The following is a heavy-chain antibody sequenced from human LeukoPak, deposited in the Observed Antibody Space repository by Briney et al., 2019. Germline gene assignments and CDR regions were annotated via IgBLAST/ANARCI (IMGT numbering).Heavy chain of an antibody. Sequence: GASLTLSFTGSGYSFTSYWISWVRQMPGQGMERMGRIDPSDSYTNYSPSFQGHVTISADKSISTAYLQWSSLKASDTAMYYCLRGDGGGSLGDYWGQGTLVTVSS. CDR2: IDPSDSYT. V-gene: IGHV5-10-1*01. J-gene: IGHJ4*02. CDR3: LRGDGGGSLGDY. CDR1: GYSFTSYW. D-gene: IGHD3-16*01.